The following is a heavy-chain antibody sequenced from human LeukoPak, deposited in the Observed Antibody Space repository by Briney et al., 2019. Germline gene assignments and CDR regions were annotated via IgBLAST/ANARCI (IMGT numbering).Heavy chain of an antibody. CDR3: ARDRPDYGGNLDIDY. V-gene: IGHV3-21*01. J-gene: IGHJ4*02. Sequence: PGGSLRLSCAASGFNFNSYTMFWVRQAPGKGLEWVSSISSSGTYVYYTDSVKGRFTISRDYAKKSLSLEMNSLRAEDTAVYYCARDRPDYGGNLDIDYWGQGTLVTVSS. CDR1: GFNFNSYT. CDR2: ISSSGTYV. D-gene: IGHD4-23*01.